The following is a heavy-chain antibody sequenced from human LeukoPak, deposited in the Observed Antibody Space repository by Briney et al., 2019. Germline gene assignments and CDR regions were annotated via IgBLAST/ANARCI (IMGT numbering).Heavy chain of an antibody. CDR2: ISYDGSIK. D-gene: IGHD4-17*01. Sequence: PGGSLRLSCAASGFTFSNFAMHWVRQAPGKGLEWVAVISYDGSIKYYADSVKGRFTISRDNSKNTLYLQMNSLIDEDTAVYYCAREDMTTVTTRWAFDIWGQGSMVTVSS. J-gene: IGHJ3*02. CDR1: GFTFSNFA. V-gene: IGHV3-30*04. CDR3: AREDMTTVTTRWAFDI.